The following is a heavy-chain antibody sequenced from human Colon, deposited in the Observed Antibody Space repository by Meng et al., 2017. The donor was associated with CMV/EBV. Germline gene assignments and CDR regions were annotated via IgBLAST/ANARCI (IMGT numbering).Heavy chain of an antibody. CDR3: ARDDLNGNWFDP. D-gene: IGHD3-16*01. CDR2: IYSSGST. J-gene: IGHJ5*02. Sequence: SETLSLTCTVSGGSIGSSRNYWGWIRQPPGKGLEWIGSIYSSGSTYYNSSLKSRVTISVDTSKNQFSLKLSSVTAADTAMYYCARDDLNGNWFDPWGQGTLVTVSS. V-gene: IGHV4-39*07. CDR1: GGSIGSSRNY.